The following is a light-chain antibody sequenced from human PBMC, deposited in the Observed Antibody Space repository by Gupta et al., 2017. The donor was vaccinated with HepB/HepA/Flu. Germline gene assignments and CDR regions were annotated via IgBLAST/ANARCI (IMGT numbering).Light chain of an antibody. V-gene: IGKV1-39*01. J-gene: IGKJ4*01. CDR1: QSIGIY. CDR2: VSS. CDR3: QQSYSLPLT. Sequence: DVQLTQSPSYLSASVGDRVTITCRASQSIGIYVTWYQQKPGKAPKPLICVSSSLQSGVPSRFSGSRSGTYFTLTISILQPEDFATYYCQQSYSLPLTFGGGTKVEIK.